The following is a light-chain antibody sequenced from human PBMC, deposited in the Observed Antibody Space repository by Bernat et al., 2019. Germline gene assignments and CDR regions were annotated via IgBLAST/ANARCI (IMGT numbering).Light chain of an antibody. J-gene: IGKJ4*01. CDR3: QQYHNWPLT. CDR2: GAS. Sequence: EIGMTQSPGTLSVSPGERATLSCRASQSVSSNLAWYQHKPGQAPRLLFYGASTRATGVPARFSGSGSGTEFTLTMSSLESEDFAVYYCQQYHNWPLTFGGGTRVEIK. CDR1: QSVSSN. V-gene: IGKV3-15*01.